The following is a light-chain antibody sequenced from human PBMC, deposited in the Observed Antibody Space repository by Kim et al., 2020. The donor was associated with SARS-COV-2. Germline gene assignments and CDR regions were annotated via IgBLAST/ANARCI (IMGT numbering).Light chain of an antibody. V-gene: IGLV3-19*01. J-gene: IGLJ3*02. Sequence: VALGQTVNITCQGDSLRSYYATWYQQKPRQAPVLVIFGRNNRPSGIPDRFSGSASGNTASLTISGTQAEDEADFYCQSRDSGGRVMFGGGTQLTVL. CDR1: SLRSYY. CDR2: GRN. CDR3: QSRDSGGRVM.